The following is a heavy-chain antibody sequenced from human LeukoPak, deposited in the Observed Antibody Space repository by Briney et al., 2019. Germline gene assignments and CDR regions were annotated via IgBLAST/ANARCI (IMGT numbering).Heavy chain of an antibody. CDR2: IYYSGST. D-gene: IGHD4-17*01. J-gene: IGHJ4*02. V-gene: IGHV4-39*01. CDR1: GGSISSSSYY. CDR3: ARHKDDYDDYVWIY. Sequence: PSETLSLTCTVSGGSISSSSYYWGWIRQPPGKGLEWIGSIYYSGSTYYNPSLKSRVTISVDTSKNQFSLRLSSVTAADTAVYYCARHKDDYDDYVWIYWGQGTLVTVSS.